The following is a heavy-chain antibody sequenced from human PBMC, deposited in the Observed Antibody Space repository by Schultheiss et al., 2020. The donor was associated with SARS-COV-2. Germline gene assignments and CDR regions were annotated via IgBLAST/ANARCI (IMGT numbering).Heavy chain of an antibody. D-gene: IGHD3-9*01. CDR2: IYYSGST. CDR1: GGSFSGYY. J-gene: IGHJ6*02. CDR3: ARNPDILTDYLGYMDV. V-gene: IGHV4-31*11. Sequence: LTCAVYGGSFSGYYWSWIRQHPGKGLEWIGYIYYSGSTYYNPSLKSRVTISVDTSKNQFSLKLSSVTAADTAVYYCARNPDILTDYLGYMDVWGQGTTVTVSS.